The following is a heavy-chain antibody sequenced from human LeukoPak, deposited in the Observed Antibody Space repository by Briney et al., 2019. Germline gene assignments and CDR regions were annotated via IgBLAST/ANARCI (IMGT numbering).Heavy chain of an antibody. CDR2: IYYSGST. CDR1: GGSISSNNYY. J-gene: IGHJ3*02. Sequence: SETLSLTCTVSGGSISSNNYYWGWLRQPPGRGREWIGSIYYSGSTYYTPSLKSRVTISVDTSKNQFSLKLSSVTAADTAVYYCARRLGSYDAFDIWGQGRMVTVSS. D-gene: IGHD1-26*01. CDR3: ARRLGSYDAFDI. V-gene: IGHV4-39*01.